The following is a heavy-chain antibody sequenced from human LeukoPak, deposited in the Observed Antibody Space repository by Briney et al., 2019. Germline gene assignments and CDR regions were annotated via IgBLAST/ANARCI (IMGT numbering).Heavy chain of an antibody. J-gene: IGHJ3*02. CDR3: AHRHRGVASDI. V-gene: IGHV2-5*01. CDR1: EFSFSSGGVG. CDR2: IYENDEK. D-gene: IGHD2-8*02. Sequence: SGPTLVNPRQTLRLTCTFSEFSFSSGGVGVGWIRQPPGKALEWLGVIYENDEKLYSSSLQNRLTITKDTSRNQVVLTMANMDPVDTATYYCAHRHRGVASDIWGQGTMVTVSS.